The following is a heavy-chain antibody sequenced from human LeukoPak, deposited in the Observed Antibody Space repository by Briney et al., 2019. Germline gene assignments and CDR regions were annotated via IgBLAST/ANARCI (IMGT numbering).Heavy chain of an antibody. V-gene: IGHV5-51*01. J-gene: IGHJ4*02. CDR3: AIHAGYYDSSAYY. CDR2: IYPGDSDT. D-gene: IGHD3-22*01. Sequence: GASLKISFKGSGSRFTSYWIGWVRQMPGKGLEWMGIIYPGDSDTRYSPSFQGQVTISADKSISTAYLQWSSLKASDTAMYYCAIHAGYYDSSAYYWGQGTLVTVSS. CDR1: GSRFTSYW.